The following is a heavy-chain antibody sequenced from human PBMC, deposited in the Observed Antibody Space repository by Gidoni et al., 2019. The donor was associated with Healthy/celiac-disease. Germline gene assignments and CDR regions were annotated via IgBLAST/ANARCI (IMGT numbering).Heavy chain of an antibody. CDR3: ARVVAAAGTYNYYYYGMDV. J-gene: IGHJ6*02. Sequence: QVQLQQWGAGLLKPSESLSLTCAVYAGSFSGYYWSWIRQPPGTGLEWIGEINHSGSTNYNPSLKSRVTISVDTSKNQFSLKLSSVTAADTAVYYCARVVAAAGTYNYYYYGMDVWGQGTTVTVSS. CDR1: AGSFSGYY. CDR2: INHSGST. D-gene: IGHD6-13*01. V-gene: IGHV4-34*01.